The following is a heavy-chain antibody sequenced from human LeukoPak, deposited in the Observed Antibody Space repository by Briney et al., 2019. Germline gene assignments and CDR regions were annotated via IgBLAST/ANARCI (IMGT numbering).Heavy chain of an antibody. J-gene: IGHJ4*02. CDR2: INPNSGDT. V-gene: IGHV1-2*02. D-gene: IGHD1-26*01. CDR1: GYTFTDYY. Sequence: ASVKVSCKASGYTFTDYYIHWVRQAPGQGLEWMGWINPNSGDTKSAQKLQGRLTMTRDTSITTAYMDLSRLTSDDTAVYYCTRDDIVGARDFDYWGQGTLVTVS. CDR3: TRDDIVGARDFDY.